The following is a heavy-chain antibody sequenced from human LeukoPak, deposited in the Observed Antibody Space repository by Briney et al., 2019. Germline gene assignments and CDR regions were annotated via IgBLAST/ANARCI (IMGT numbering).Heavy chain of an antibody. CDR3: VKDLAGGGQQLVWSFDY. J-gene: IGHJ4*02. Sequence: GGSLRLSCAASGFTVSSNYMSWVRQAPGKGLEWVSVIYSGGSTYYADSVKGRFTISRDNSKNTLYLQMSSLRAEDTAVYYCVKDLAGGGQQLVWSFDYWGQGTLVTVSS. CDR1: GFTVSSNY. D-gene: IGHD6-13*01. CDR2: IYSGGST. V-gene: IGHV3-66*02.